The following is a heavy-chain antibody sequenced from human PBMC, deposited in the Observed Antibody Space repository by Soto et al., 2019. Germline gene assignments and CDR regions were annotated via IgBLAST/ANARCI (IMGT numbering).Heavy chain of an antibody. CDR2: ISGYSRDP. CDR3: ARGLHGVVPVVIGTRRSDP. CDR1: GYTFTSYG. D-gene: IGHD2-2*01. Sequence: QVQLVQSGAEVKSPGASVNLSCKTSGYTFTSYGISWVRQAPGQGLEGMGWISGYSRDPRYAQNLQDRVTITTDTTTSTAYMELSSLSSDVTAVYYGARGLHGVVPVVIGTRRSDPWGQGTLVTVSS. V-gene: IGHV1-18*01. J-gene: IGHJ5*02.